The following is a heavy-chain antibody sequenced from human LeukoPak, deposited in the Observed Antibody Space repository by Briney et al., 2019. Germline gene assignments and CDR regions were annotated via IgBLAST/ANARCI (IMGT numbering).Heavy chain of an antibody. D-gene: IGHD3-16*01. J-gene: IGHJ3*02. V-gene: IGHV3-21*01. Sequence: GGSLRLSCAASGFTFSSYSMNWVRQAPGKGLEWVSSIGSSSSYIYYADSVKGRFTISRDNAKNSLYLQMNSLRAEDTAVYYCAKVKGGGGHYAFDIWGQGTMVTVSS. CDR3: AKVKGGGGHYAFDI. CDR1: GFTFSSYS. CDR2: IGSSSSYI.